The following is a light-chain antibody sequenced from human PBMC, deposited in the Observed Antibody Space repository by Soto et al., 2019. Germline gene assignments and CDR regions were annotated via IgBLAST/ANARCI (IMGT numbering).Light chain of an antibody. Sequence: VFTQSPATLSLSLVERATLSCRASQSVTSNYLAWYQQTPGQAPRLLFFGASIRATGIPDRFSGSGSGTDFTLTISSLEPEDFAVYYCQQYGSSGTFGPGTKVDIK. CDR2: GAS. J-gene: IGKJ3*01. V-gene: IGKV3-20*01. CDR3: QQYGSSGT. CDR1: QSVTSNY.